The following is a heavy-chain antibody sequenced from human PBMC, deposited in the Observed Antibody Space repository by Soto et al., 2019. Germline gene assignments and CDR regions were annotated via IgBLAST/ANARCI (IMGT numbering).Heavy chain of an antibody. Sequence: SETLSLTFTVSGGSISSYYWSWIRQPPGKGLEWIGYIYYSGSTNYNPSLKSRVTISVDTSKNQFSLKLSSVTAADTAVYYCARLKMIGHSSGYYYYGMDVWGQGTTVT. V-gene: IGHV4-59*08. D-gene: IGHD3-22*01. CDR3: ARLKMIGHSSGYYYYGMDV. J-gene: IGHJ6*02. CDR2: IYYSGST. CDR1: GGSISSYY.